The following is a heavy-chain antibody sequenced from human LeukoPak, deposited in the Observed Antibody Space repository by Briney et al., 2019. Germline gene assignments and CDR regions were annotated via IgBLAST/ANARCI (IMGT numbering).Heavy chain of an antibody. D-gene: IGHD4-17*01. CDR3: ARDDGDYDY. J-gene: IGHJ4*02. V-gene: IGHV3-74*01. CDR1: GFTFSSYW. Sequence: GXSLRLSCAASGFTFSSYWMHWVRHAPGKGLVWVSRINSDGSGTIYADSVRGRFTISRDNAKNTLYLQMNSLRAEDTAVYYCARDDGDYDYWGQGTLVTVSS. CDR2: INSDGSGT.